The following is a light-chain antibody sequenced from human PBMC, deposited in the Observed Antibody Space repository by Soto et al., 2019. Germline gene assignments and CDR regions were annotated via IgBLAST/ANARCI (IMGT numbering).Light chain of an antibody. Sequence: EIVLTQSPGTLSLSPGERATLSCRASQSVTSTYLAWYQQKPGQPPRLLIYGASNRATGIPDRFSGSGSGTDFTLTISSLQPEDFATYYCQQLNIYGTFGQGTKLEIK. V-gene: IGKV3-20*01. CDR2: GAS. J-gene: IGKJ2*02. CDR3: QQLNIYGT. CDR1: QSVTSTY.